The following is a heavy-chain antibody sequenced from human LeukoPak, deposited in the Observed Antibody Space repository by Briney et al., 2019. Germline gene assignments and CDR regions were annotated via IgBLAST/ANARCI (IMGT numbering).Heavy chain of an antibody. CDR3: AREIAAAARNWFDP. D-gene: IGHD6-13*01. CDR1: GGSISSYY. CDR2: IYTSGST. Sequence: SETLSLTCTVSGGSISSYYWSWIRQSPGKGLEWIGRIYTSGSTNYNPSLKSRVTISVDTSKNQFSLKLSSVTAADTAVYYCAREIAAAARNWFDPWGQGTLVTVSS. V-gene: IGHV4-4*08. J-gene: IGHJ5*02.